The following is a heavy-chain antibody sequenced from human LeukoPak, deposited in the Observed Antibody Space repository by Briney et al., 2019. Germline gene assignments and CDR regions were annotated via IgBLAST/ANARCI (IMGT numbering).Heavy chain of an antibody. CDR3: ARDASSNWYQDAGWIDY. Sequence: PSATLSLTCTVATDSISSSSYYCGWIRPPPGKGLELIVTIYYSGSTYYNPSLKSRVTISVDTSKNQFSLKLSSVTAADTAVYYCARDASSNWYQDAGWIDYWGQGTLVTVSS. CDR1: TDSISSSSYY. J-gene: IGHJ4*02. V-gene: IGHV4-39*07. CDR2: IYYSGST. D-gene: IGHD2-2*01.